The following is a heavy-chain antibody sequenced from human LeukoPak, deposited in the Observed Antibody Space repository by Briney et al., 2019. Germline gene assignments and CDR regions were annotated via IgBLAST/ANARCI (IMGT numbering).Heavy chain of an antibody. CDR3: ARDSGLSGYDLLDY. J-gene: IGHJ4*02. V-gene: IGHV3-7*01. D-gene: IGHD5-12*01. CDR2: IKYDGREK. Sequence: PGGSLRLSCVDSGFTFSTYWMIWVRQAPGKGLEWVANIKYDGREKYYVDSVKGRFTISRDNAKNSLYLQMNSLRAEDTAVYYCARDSGLSGYDLLDYWGQGTLVTVSS. CDR1: GFTFSTYW.